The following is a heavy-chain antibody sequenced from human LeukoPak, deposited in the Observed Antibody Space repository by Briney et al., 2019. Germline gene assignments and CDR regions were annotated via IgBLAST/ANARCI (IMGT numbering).Heavy chain of an antibody. CDR1: GYTFTSYD. D-gene: IGHD2-15*01. CDR2: MNPNSGNT. CDR3: ARGPVRRFGRPRRVTYCSGGSCYWNALDI. J-gene: IGHJ3*02. Sequence: ASVKVSCKASGYTFTSYDINWVRRATGQGLEWMGWMNPNSGNTGYAQKFQGRVTMTRNTSISTAYMELSSLRSEDTAVYYCARGPVRRFGRPRRVTYCSGGSCYWNALDIWGQGTMVTVSS. V-gene: IGHV1-8*01.